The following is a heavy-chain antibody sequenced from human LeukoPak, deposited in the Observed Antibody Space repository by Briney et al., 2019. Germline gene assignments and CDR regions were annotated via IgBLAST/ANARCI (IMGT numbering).Heavy chain of an antibody. CDR3: AKWTLGTAMVDY. CDR1: GFTFSSYA. V-gene: IGHV3-23*01. J-gene: IGHJ4*02. D-gene: IGHD5-18*01. Sequence: GGSLRLSCAASGFTFSSYAMSWVRQAPGKGLEWVSAISGRGGSTYYVDSVKGRFTISRDNSKNTLYLQMNSLRAEDTAVYYCAKWTLGTAMVDYWGQGTLVTVSS. CDR2: ISGRGGST.